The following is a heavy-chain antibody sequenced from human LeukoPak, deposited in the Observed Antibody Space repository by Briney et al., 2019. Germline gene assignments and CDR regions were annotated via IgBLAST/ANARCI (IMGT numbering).Heavy chain of an antibody. CDR3: ARGVMGSRAVAGYYFDY. J-gene: IGHJ4*02. CDR1: GGSISSYY. Sequence: SETLSLTCTVSGGSISSYYWSWIRQPPGKGLEWIGEINHSGSTNYNPSLKSRVTISVDTSKNQFSLKLSSVTAADTAVYYCARGVMGSRAVAGYYFDYWGQGTLVTVSS. V-gene: IGHV4-34*01. CDR2: INHSGST. D-gene: IGHD6-19*01.